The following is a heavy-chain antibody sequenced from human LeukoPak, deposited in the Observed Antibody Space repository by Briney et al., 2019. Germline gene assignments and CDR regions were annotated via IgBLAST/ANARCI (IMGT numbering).Heavy chain of an antibody. J-gene: IGHJ4*02. D-gene: IGHD5-24*01. CDR3: ARSGHRDGYNYGY. CDR1: GGTFSSYA. V-gene: IGHV1-69*04. CDR2: IIPILGIA. Sequence: GVSVKVSCKASGGTFSSYAISWVRQAPGQGLEWMGRIIPILGIANYAQKFQGRVTITADKSTSTAYMELSSLRSEDTAVYYCARSGHRDGYNYGYWGQGTLVTASS.